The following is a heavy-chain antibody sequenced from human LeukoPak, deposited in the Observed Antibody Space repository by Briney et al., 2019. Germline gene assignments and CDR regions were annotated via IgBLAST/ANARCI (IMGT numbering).Heavy chain of an antibody. CDR3: AAGGLPDEGYCSGGSCYEGATSDY. CDR2: IIPIFGTA. V-gene: IGHV1-69*06. J-gene: IGHJ4*02. D-gene: IGHD2-15*01. CDR1: GGTFSSYA. Sequence: ASVKVSCKASGGTFSSYAISWVRQAPGQGLEWMGGIIPIFGTANYAQKFQGRVTITADKSTSTAYMELSSLRSEDTAVYYCAAGGLPDEGYCSGGSCYEGATSDYWGQGTLVTVSS.